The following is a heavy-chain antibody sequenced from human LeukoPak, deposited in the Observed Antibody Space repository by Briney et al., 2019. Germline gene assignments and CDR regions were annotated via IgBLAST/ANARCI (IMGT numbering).Heavy chain of an antibody. CDR1: GFTFSDYY. D-gene: IGHD3-10*01. CDR3: ASDYYGSGTYYKVGNGFDY. CDR2: ISSRGDTT. Sequence: GGSLRLSCAASGFTFSDYYVTWIRQAPGKGLEWVSYISSRGDTTYYADSVKGRFAISRDNAKNSLFLQMNSLRAEDTAVYYCASDYYGSGTYYKVGNGFDYWGQGTLVTVSS. J-gene: IGHJ4*02. V-gene: IGHV3-11*04.